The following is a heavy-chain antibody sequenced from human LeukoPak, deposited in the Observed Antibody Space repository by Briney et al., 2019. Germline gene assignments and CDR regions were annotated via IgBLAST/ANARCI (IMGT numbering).Heavy chain of an antibody. D-gene: IGHD1-1*01. CDR1: GFSFSSYG. V-gene: IGHV3-23*01. J-gene: IGHJ4*02. Sequence: AGGSLRLSCAASGFSFSSYGMSWVRQAPGKGLEWVSTISGSGGFTYYADSVKGRFSISRYNSKNTLYLQMSSLSAEDTAVYYCAKTPDVWNWKYYFDYWGQGTLVTVSS. CDR2: ISGSGGFT. CDR3: AKTPDVWNWKYYFDY.